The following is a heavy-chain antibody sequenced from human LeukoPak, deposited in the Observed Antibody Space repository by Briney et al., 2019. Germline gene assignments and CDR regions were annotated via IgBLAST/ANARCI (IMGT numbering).Heavy chain of an antibody. D-gene: IGHD3-22*01. J-gene: IGHJ4*02. CDR2: IYTSGST. V-gene: IGHV4-61*02. CDR1: GGSISSGSYY. Sequence: PSETLSLTCTVSGGSISSGSYYWSWIRQPAGKGLEWIGRIYTSGSTNYNPSLKSRVTISVDTSKNQFSLKLSSVTAADTAVYYCARRTYYYDSSGPVYYFDYWGQGTLVTVSS. CDR3: ARRTYYYDSSGPVYYFDY.